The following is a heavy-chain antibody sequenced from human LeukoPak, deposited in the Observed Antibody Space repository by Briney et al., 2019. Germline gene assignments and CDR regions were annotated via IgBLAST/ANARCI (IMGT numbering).Heavy chain of an antibody. V-gene: IGHV4-39*07. J-gene: IGHJ3*02. CDR1: GGSISSSSYY. Sequence: PSETLSLTCTVSGGSISSSSYYWGWIRQPPGKGLEWIGSIYYSGSTYYNPSLKSRVTISVDTSKNQFSLKLSSVTAADTAVHYCARVYYGSGSYLGAFDIWGQGTMVTVSS. D-gene: IGHD3-10*01. CDR3: ARVYYGSGSYLGAFDI. CDR2: IYYSGST.